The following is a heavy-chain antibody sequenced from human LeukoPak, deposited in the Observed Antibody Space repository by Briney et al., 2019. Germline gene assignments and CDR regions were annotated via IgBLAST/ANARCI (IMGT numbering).Heavy chain of an antibody. Sequence: GGSLRLSCAASGFEFISYGMQWVRQAPGKGLVWVSRINTDGSSTSYADSVKGRFTVSRDNAKNTLFLQVNSLRVEDTAVYFCTRELPREVTLDYWGQGTPVTVS. J-gene: IGHJ4*01. CDR3: TRELPREVTLDY. D-gene: IGHD2-21*02. V-gene: IGHV3-74*01. CDR2: INTDGSST. CDR1: GFEFISYG.